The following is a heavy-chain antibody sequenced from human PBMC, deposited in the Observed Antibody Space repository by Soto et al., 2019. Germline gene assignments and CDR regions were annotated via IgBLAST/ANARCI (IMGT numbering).Heavy chain of an antibody. Sequence: SLRLSCAASGFTFISYWMSWVRQAPGKGLEWVANIKQDGSEKYYVDSVKGRFTISRDNAKNSLYLQMNSLRAGDTAVYYCARVLRGYSGFEDYFDYWGQGALVTVSS. J-gene: IGHJ4*02. D-gene: IGHD5-12*01. V-gene: IGHV3-7*04. CDR1: GFTFISYW. CDR2: IKQDGSEK. CDR3: ARVLRGYSGFEDYFDY.